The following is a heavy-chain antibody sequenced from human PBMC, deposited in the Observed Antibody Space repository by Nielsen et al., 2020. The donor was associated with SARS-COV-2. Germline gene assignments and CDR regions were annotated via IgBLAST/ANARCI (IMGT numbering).Heavy chain of an antibody. CDR3: ARSYYDILTGYYTDFDY. Sequence: SGPTLVKPTPTLTLTCTFSGFSLNTSGMCVSWIRQPPGKALEWLARIDWDDDKYYSTSLKTRLTISKDTSKNQVVLTMTNMDPVDTATYYCARSYYDILTGYYTDFDYWGQGTLVTVSS. CDR1: GFSLNTSGMC. D-gene: IGHD3-9*01. J-gene: IGHJ4*02. V-gene: IGHV2-70*11. CDR2: IDWDDDK.